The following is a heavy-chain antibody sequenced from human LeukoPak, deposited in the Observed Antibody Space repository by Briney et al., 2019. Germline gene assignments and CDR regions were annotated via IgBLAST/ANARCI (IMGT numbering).Heavy chain of an antibody. CDR1: GLRQYGISNYA. D-gene: IGHD7-27*01. Sequence: GGSLRLSCVASGLRQYGISNYAMTWVRQAPGKGLEWVSTLTHDSETTYHADSVKGRFTISRDNSRNTLFLQMGSLRADDPAVYYCAKNWGSSYYYMDVWGKGTTVTVSS. CDR2: LTHDSETT. V-gene: IGHV3-23*01. J-gene: IGHJ6*03. CDR3: AKNWGSSYYYMDV.